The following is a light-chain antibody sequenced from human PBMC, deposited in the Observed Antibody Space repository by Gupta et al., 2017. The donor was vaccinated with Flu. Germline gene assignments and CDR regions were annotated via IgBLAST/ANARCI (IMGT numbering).Light chain of an antibody. CDR1: QSVRSSY. J-gene: IGKJ2*01. V-gene: IGKV3-20*01. CDR3: QQDRSSPVT. Sequence: EIVLTQSPGTLSLSPGERATLSCRASQSVRSSYLAWYQQKPGQAPRLLIYGASSRATGIPDRFSGSGSGTDFTLTISRLEPEDFAVYYCQQDRSSPVTFGQGTKMEIK. CDR2: GAS.